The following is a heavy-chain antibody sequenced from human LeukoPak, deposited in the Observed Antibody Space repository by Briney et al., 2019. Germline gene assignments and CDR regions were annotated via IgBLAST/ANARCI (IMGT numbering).Heavy chain of an antibody. D-gene: IGHD6-13*01. J-gene: IGHJ6*03. V-gene: IGHV4-59*12. Sequence: PSETLSLTCTVSGGSISSSYWSWIRQPPGKGLEWIGYIYYSGSTNYNPSLKSRVTISVDTSKNQFSLKLSSVTAADTAVYYCARLSAAGTRYYYYYYYMDVWGKGTTVTISS. CDR1: GGSISSSY. CDR3: ARLSAAGTRYYYYYYYMDV. CDR2: IYYSGST.